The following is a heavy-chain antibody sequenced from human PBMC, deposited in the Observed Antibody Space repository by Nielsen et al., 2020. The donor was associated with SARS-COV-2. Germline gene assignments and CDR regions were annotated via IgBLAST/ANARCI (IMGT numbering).Heavy chain of an antibody. V-gene: IGHV1-3*01. CDR1: GYTFTSYA. J-gene: IGHJ4*02. Sequence: ASVKVSCKASGYTFTSYAMHWVRQAPGQRLEWMGWINAGNGNTKYSQKFQGRVTITRDTSASTAYMELSSLRSEDTAVYYCAREYIVGATPLDYWGQGTLVTVSS. CDR3: AREYIVGATPLDY. CDR2: INAGNGNT. D-gene: IGHD1-26*01.